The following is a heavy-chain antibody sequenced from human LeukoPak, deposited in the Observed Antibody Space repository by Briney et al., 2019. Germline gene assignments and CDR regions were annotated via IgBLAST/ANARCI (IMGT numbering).Heavy chain of an antibody. D-gene: IGHD7-27*01. Sequence: SQTLSLTCAIPGDSVSSNSVAWNWVRQSPSRGLEWLGRTYYRSEWYNDYAVSVKSRITINPDTSKNQFSLQLNSVTPEDTAVYFCTRTGGGGRSFDYWGQGTLVTVSS. V-gene: IGHV6-1*01. CDR3: TRTGGGGRSFDY. J-gene: IGHJ4*02. CDR1: GDSVSSNSVA. CDR2: TYYRSEWYN.